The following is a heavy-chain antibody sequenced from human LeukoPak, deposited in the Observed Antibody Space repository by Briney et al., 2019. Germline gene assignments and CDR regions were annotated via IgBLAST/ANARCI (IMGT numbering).Heavy chain of an antibody. V-gene: IGHV5-51*01. J-gene: IGHJ3*02. CDR1: GYIFTSYW. D-gene: IGHD3-3*02. CDR3: ARPLGPGAFNI. Sequence: GGSLRLSCKGSGYIFTSYWIAWVRQMPGKGLEWMGSIYRGDSDTRYSPSFQGQVTISADKSISTAYLQWSSLKASDTAMYYCARPLGPGAFNIWGQGTMVTVSS. CDR2: IYRGDSDT.